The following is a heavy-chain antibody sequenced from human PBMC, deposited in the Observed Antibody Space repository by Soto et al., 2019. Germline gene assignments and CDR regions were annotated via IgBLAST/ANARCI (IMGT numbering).Heavy chain of an antibody. CDR2: INPNSGGT. D-gene: IGHD5-12*01. Sequence: ASVKVSCKASGYTFTGYYMHWVRQAPGQGLEWMGWINPNSGGTNYAQKFQGWVTMTRDTSISTAYMELSRLRSDDTAVYYCARAGDIVAYYYYYGMDVWGQGTTVTVSS. J-gene: IGHJ6*02. CDR3: ARAGDIVAYYYYYGMDV. V-gene: IGHV1-2*04. CDR1: GYTFTGYY.